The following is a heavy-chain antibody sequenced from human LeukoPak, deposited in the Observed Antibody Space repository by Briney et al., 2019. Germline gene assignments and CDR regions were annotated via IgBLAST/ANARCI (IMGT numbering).Heavy chain of an antibody. J-gene: IGHJ4*02. CDR2: INPNSGNT. Sequence: ASVKVSRKASGYTFTGYYMHWVRQAPGQGLEWMGWINPNSGNTGYAQKFQGRVTMTRNTSISIAYMEVSSLRSEDTAVYYCARGTRGDILTGYSLGYWGQGTLVTVSS. D-gene: IGHD3-9*01. V-gene: IGHV1-8*02. CDR3: ARGTRGDILTGYSLGY. CDR1: GYTFTGYY.